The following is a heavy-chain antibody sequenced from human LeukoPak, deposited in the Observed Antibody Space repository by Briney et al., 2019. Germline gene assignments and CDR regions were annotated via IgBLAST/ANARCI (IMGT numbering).Heavy chain of an antibody. CDR3: TIIAVTTSDVHTVRGVFDY. V-gene: IGHV7-4-1*02. D-gene: IGHD4-17*01. J-gene: IGHJ4*02. CDR2: INTNTGNP. CDR1: GFTFTSYA. Sequence: PGGSLRLSCAASGFTFTSYAMNWVRQAPGQGLEWMGWINTNTGNPTYAQGFTGRFVFSLDTSVSTAYLQINSLKAEDTAVYYCTIIAVTTSDVHTVRGVFDYWGQGTLVTVSS.